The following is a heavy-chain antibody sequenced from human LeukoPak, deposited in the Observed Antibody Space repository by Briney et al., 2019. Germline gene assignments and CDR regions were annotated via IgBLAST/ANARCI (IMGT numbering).Heavy chain of an antibody. Sequence: ASVKVSCKASGYTFTSYGIRWVRQAPRQGLEWMGWISAYNGNTNYAQKLQGRVTMTTDTSTSTAYMELRSLRSDDTAVYYCAGYDSGAYYLFDYWGQGTLVTVSS. V-gene: IGHV1-18*01. D-gene: IGHD3-22*01. CDR3: AGYDSGAYYLFDY. J-gene: IGHJ4*02. CDR2: ISAYNGNT. CDR1: GYTFTSYG.